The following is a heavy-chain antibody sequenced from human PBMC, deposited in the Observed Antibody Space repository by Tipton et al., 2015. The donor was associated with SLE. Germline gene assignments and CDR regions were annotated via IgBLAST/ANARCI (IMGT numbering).Heavy chain of an antibody. J-gene: IGHJ4*02. Sequence: SLRLSCAASGFTFSSYSMNWVRQAPGKGLEWVSYISSSGSTIYYADSVKGRFTISRDNAKNSLYLQMNSLRAEDTAVYYCARAAPTVRFDYWGQGTLVTVSS. CDR3: ARAAPTVRFDY. CDR1: GFTFSSYS. D-gene: IGHD4-17*01. CDR2: ISSSGSTI. V-gene: IGHV3-48*04.